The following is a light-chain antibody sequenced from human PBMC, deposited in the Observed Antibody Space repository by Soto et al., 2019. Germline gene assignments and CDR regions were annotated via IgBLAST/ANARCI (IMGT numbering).Light chain of an antibody. Sequence: EIVLTQSPGTLSLSPGERATLSCRASQSVSSSYLAWYQQKPGQAPRLLIYGASSRATGIPDRFSGSGSGTDFTLTISRLEPEDFAVYYCQQYGSPRTFGPGTKV. CDR1: QSVSSSY. J-gene: IGKJ1*01. CDR3: QQYGSPRT. CDR2: GAS. V-gene: IGKV3-20*01.